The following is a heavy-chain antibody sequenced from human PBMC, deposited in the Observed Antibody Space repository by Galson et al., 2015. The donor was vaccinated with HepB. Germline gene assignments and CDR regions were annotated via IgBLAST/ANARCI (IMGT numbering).Heavy chain of an antibody. CDR1: GYSFTSYW. CDR2: IDPSDSYT. D-gene: IGHD3-10*01. CDR3: ASPDGSGTALGY. V-gene: IGHV5-10-1*01. Sequence: QSGAEVKKPGESLRISCKGSGYSFTSYWISWVRQMPGKGLEWMGRIDPSDSYTNYSPSFQGHVTISADKSISTAYLQWSSLKDSDTAMYYCASPDGSGTALGYWGQGTLVTVSS. J-gene: IGHJ4*02.